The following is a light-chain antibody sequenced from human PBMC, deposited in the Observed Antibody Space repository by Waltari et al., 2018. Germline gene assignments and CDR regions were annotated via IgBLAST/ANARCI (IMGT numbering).Light chain of an antibody. CDR3: QQGKTYPWT. CDR1: QDISSY. V-gene: IGKV1-13*02. J-gene: IGKJ1*01. Sequence: IQMSQSPSSLSASVCDRVTISCRASQDISSYLNWYQEKPGKAPKLLIYYGNSLDSGVPSRFSGSGSGTEFTLIITSLQPEDFATYYCQQGKTYPWTFGQGTKVEVK. CDR2: YGN.